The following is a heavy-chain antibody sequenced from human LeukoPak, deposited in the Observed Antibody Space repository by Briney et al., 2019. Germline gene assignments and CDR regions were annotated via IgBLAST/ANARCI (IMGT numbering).Heavy chain of an antibody. D-gene: IGHD3-3*01. CDR2: ISYDGSNK. V-gene: IGHV3-30*03. J-gene: IGHJ6*02. Sequence: GGSLRLSCAASGFTFSSYGMHWVRQAPGKGLEWVAVISYDGSNKYYADSVKGRFTISRDNSKNTLYLQMNSLRAEDTAVYYCARVERKDYDFWSGYMTDYYYYGMDVWGQGTTATVSS. CDR3: ARVERKDYDFWSGYMTDYYYYGMDV. CDR1: GFTFSSYG.